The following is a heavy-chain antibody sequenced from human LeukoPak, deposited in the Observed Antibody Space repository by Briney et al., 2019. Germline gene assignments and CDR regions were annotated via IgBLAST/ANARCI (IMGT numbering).Heavy chain of an antibody. CDR3: ASLVGSSWYFPYYYYMDV. CDR2: IYYTGST. J-gene: IGHJ6*03. V-gene: IGHV4-30-4*07. Sequence: SETLSLTCAVSGGSISSGGYSWSWIRQPPGKGLVWIGYIYYTGSTFYNPSLKSRVTISVDTSKNQFSLKLSSVTAADTAVYYCASLVGSSWYFPYYYYMDVWGKGTTVTVSS. CDR1: GGSISSGGYS. D-gene: IGHD6-13*01.